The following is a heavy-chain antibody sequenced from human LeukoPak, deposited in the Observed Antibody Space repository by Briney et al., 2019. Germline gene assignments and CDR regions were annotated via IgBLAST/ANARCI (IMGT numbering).Heavy chain of an antibody. CDR2: ISYDGSNK. Sequence: GGSLRLSCAASGFTFSSYAMHWVRQAPGKGLEWVTVISYDGSNKNYADSVKGRFTISRDNSKNTLYLQMNSLRAEDTAEYYCAREREGYSSDWYLGYWGQGILVTVSS. J-gene: IGHJ4*02. D-gene: IGHD6-19*01. CDR3: AREREGYSSDWYLGY. V-gene: IGHV3-30-3*01. CDR1: GFTFSSYA.